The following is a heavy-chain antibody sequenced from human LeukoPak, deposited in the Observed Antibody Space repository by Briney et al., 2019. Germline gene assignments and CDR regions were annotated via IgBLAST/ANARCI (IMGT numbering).Heavy chain of an antibody. CDR3: ARGGRFFDY. Sequence: PGGSLRLSCAASGFTFTGYTVNWVRQAPGKGLEWVSSISGSSSYIYYADSVKGRFTISRDNAKNLMFLQMNSLRAEDTAVYYCARGGRFFDYWGQGTLVTVSS. J-gene: IGHJ4*02. CDR1: GFTFTGYT. V-gene: IGHV3-21*01. CDR2: ISGSSSYI. D-gene: IGHD3-3*01.